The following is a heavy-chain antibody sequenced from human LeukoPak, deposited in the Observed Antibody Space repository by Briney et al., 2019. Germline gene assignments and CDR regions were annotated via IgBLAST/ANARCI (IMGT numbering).Heavy chain of an antibody. CDR1: GGSISSYY. J-gene: IGHJ4*02. CDR2: IYTSGST. CDR3: ARGSGYGDYVDY. D-gene: IGHD6-25*01. V-gene: IGHV4-4*07. Sequence: SETLSLTCTVSGGSISSYYWSRIRQPAGKGLEWIRRIYTSGSTNYNPSLKSRVTMSVDTSKNQFSLKLSSVTAADTAVYYCARGSGYGDYVDYWGQGTLVTVSS.